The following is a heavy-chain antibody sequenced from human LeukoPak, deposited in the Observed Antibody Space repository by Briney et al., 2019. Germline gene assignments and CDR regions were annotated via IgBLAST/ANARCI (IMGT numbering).Heavy chain of an antibody. D-gene: IGHD2-21*02. J-gene: IGHJ4*02. CDR2: IKQDGSEK. V-gene: IGHV3-7*01. CDR3: AKEVTGTGKAFGF. CDR1: GFTFSSYW. Sequence: GGSLRLSCAASGFTFSSYWMSWVRQAPGKGREWVANIKQDGSEKYYVDSVKGRFTISRDNAKNSLYLQMNSLRAEDTAVYYCAKEVTGTGKAFGFWGQGTLVTVSS.